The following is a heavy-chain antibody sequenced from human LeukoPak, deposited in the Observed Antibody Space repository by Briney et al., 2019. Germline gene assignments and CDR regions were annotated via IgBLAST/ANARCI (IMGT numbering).Heavy chain of an antibody. D-gene: IGHD5-12*01. CDR2: IGSAGDT. J-gene: IGHJ6*02. CDR3: VRVAWLDYHGMDV. CDR1: GFTFRTYD. Sequence: GGSLRLSCEASGFTFRTYDFPWVRQVKGIGLEWVSGIGSAGDTYYAGSMKGRFTMSRENAKNSLYLQMNSLRAGDTAIYYCVRVAWLDYHGMDVWGQGTTVTVSS. V-gene: IGHV3-13*01.